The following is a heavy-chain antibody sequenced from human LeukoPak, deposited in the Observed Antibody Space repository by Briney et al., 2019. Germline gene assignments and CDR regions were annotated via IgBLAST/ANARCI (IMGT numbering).Heavy chain of an antibody. V-gene: IGHV4-59*11. J-gene: IGHJ4*02. D-gene: IGHD3-16*01. CDR2: LYYSGST. CDR3: ARGPIGYGYVWGSWFDY. Sequence: SETLSLTCTVSGGSISSHYWSWIRQPPGKGLEWIGHLYYSGSTNYNPSLKSRVTISVDMSKKQFSLRLTSVNAADTAVYYCARGPIGYGYVWGSWFDYWGQGTLVTVSS. CDR1: GGSISSHY.